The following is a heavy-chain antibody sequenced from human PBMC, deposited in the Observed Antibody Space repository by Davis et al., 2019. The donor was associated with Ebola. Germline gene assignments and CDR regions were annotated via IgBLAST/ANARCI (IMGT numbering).Heavy chain of an antibody. J-gene: IGHJ5*02. Sequence: SVKVSCKASGGTFSSYAISWVRQAPGQGLEWMGGIIPIFGTANYAQKFQGRVTITADESTSTAYMELSSLRSEDTAVYYCARAPPFTMINNWFDPWGQGTLVTVSS. CDR3: ARAPPFTMINNWFDP. V-gene: IGHV1-69*13. CDR2: IIPIFGTA. D-gene: IGHD3-22*01. CDR1: GGTFSSYA.